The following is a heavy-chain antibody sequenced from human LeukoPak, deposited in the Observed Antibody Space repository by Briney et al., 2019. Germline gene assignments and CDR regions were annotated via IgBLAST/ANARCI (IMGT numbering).Heavy chain of an antibody. J-gene: IGHJ4*02. CDR3: ARGGSCRGGNCKYTLKEIGY. V-gene: IGHV3-74*01. CDR1: GLTLSNSW. Sequence: GGSLRLSCAASGLTLSNSWTRSVRHAPGNGRGWVSCIIIDVSITTYADSVKGRLSIYRNNAKNTLYLHMNSLRADDTAVYYCARGGSCRGGNCKYTLKEIGYWGQGTLVTVSS. D-gene: IGHD2-15*01. CDR2: IIIDVSIT.